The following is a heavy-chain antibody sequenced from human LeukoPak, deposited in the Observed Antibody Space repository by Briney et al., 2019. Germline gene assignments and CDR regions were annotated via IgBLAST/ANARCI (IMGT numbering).Heavy chain of an antibody. CDR2: INQDGDEK. D-gene: IGHD2-2*01. CDR3: APSPRGFQLLDRAY. Sequence: GGSLRLSCAASGFTFSEYWMTWVRQTPGKGLEWLASINQDGDEKYYQDPVKGRLIISRDNAKNSLYLQMRGLTTEDTAMYYCAPSPRGFQLLDRAYWGQGTLVTVSS. J-gene: IGHJ4*02. CDR1: GFTFSEYW. V-gene: IGHV3-7*01.